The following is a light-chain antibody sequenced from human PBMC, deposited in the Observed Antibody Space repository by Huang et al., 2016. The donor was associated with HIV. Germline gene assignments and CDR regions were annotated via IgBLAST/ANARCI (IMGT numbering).Light chain of an antibody. CDR1: QSVNSY. CDR3: QQRKYWPPIT. V-gene: IGKV3-11*01. J-gene: IGKJ5*01. CDR2: DAS. Sequence: ETVLTQSPATLSLSPGERATLSCRASQSVNSYLAWYQQKPGQTPRLLSYDASNRATGIPARFSGSGSGTDFTLTISSLEPEDFAVYYCQQRKYWPPITFGQGTRLEMK.